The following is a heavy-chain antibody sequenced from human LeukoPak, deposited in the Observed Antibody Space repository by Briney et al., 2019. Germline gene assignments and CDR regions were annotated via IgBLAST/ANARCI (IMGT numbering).Heavy chain of an antibody. CDR1: GGSISSSSYY. CDR3: ARGGGAVAGLSLLTRYYYYYMDV. D-gene: IGHD6-19*01. CDR2: IYYSGST. J-gene: IGHJ6*03. Sequence: SETLSLTCAVSGGSISSSSYYWGWIRQPPGKGLEWIGSIYYSGSTYYNPSLKSRVTISVDTSKNQFSLKLSSVTAADTAVYYCARGGGAVAGLSLLTRYYYYYMDVWGKGTTVTVSS. V-gene: IGHV4-39*07.